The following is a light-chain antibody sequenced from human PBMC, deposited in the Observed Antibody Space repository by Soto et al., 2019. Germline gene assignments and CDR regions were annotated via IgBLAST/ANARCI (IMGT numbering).Light chain of an antibody. CDR2: INGDGSH. J-gene: IGLJ1*01. Sequence: QPVLTQSPSASASRGASVNLTCTLSSGHSSYAIAWHQLQPEKGPLYLLKINGDGSHNKGDGIPDRFAGSSSGAERFLTIARLQSEDEADYYCQTWGTGIRVFGTGTKLTVL. CDR3: QTWGTGIRV. V-gene: IGLV4-69*01. CDR1: SGHSSYA.